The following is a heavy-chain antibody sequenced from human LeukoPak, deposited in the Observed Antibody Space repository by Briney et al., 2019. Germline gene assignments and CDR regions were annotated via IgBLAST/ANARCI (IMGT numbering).Heavy chain of an antibody. CDR2: IRYDGSNK. Sequence: GGSLRLSCAASRFTFSSYGMHWVRQAPGKGLEWVAFIRYDGSNKYYADSVKGRFTISRDNSKNTLYLQMNSLRAEDTAVYYCARDMLEPFLHAFDIWGQGTMVTVSS. J-gene: IGHJ3*02. CDR3: ARDMLEPFLHAFDI. D-gene: IGHD1-1*01. CDR1: RFTFSSYG. V-gene: IGHV3-30*02.